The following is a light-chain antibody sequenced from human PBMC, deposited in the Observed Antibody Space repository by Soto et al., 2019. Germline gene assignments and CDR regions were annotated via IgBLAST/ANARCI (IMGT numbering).Light chain of an antibody. V-gene: IGKV1-5*03. CDR2: KAS. CDR3: QHYNCYSEA. J-gene: IGKJ1*01. Sequence: DIQLTKSHSTLSGSVGDRVTITCRASQTISSWLAWYQQKPGKAPKLLIYKASTLKSGVPSRFSGSGSGTEFTLTISSLQPDDFATYYCQHYNCYSEAFGQGTKVDIK. CDR1: QTISSW.